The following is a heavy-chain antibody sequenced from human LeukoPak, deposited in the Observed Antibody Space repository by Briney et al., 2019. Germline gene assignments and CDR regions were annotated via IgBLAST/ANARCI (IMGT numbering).Heavy chain of an antibody. CDR2: ISPSGDRT. CDR3: AIMHGYYDGSGFWVQ. Sequence: GGSLRLSCAASGFTFSSYAMSWVRQAPGKGLEWVSFISPSGDRTSNADSVEGRFTISRDNTRNTLYLQMNSLRDEDTGVYYCAIMHGYYDGSGFWVQWGQGTLVTVYS. V-gene: IGHV3-23*01. J-gene: IGHJ4*02. CDR1: GFTFSSYA. D-gene: IGHD3-22*01.